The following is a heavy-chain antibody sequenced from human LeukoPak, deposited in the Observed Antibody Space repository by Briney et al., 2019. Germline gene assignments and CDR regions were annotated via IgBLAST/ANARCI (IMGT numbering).Heavy chain of an antibody. CDR1: GGSISSYY. CDR3: AGRGYSYGYGY. CDR2: IYYSGST. Sequence: PSETLSLTCTVSGGSISSYYWSWLRQPPGKGLEWIGYIYYSGSTNYNPSLKSRVTISVDTSKNQFSLKLSSVTAADTAVYYCAGRGYSYGYGYWGQGTLVTVSS. D-gene: IGHD5-18*01. V-gene: IGHV4-59*01. J-gene: IGHJ4*02.